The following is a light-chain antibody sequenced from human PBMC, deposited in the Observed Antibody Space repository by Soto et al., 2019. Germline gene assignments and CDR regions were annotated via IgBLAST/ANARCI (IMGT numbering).Light chain of an antibody. Sequence: QSALTQPASVSGSPGQSITISCTGTSSDIGAHDYVSWYQQYPGRVPKLLIHEVTNRPSGVSDRFSGSKSGNTASLTISGLQTEDEADYYCSSHAGSSAFHVFGTGTKVTVL. J-gene: IGLJ1*01. V-gene: IGLV2-14*01. CDR1: SSDIGAHDY. CDR2: EVT. CDR3: SSHAGSSAFHV.